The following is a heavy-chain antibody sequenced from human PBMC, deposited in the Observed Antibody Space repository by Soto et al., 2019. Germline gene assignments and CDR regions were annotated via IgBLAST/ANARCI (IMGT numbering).Heavy chain of an antibody. CDR2: IYYSGST. D-gene: IGHD3-22*01. J-gene: IGHJ6*02. CDR1: GGYIRSGDDY. CDR3: ARVITMIMGGMDV. V-gene: IGHV4-30-4*01. Sequence: TQSITYTVSGGYIRSGDDYWSRIRQPPGKGLEWIGYIYYSGSTYYNPSLKSRVTISVDPSKNPFSPKLSSVTAADTAVYYCARVITMIMGGMDVWGQGTTVTVSS.